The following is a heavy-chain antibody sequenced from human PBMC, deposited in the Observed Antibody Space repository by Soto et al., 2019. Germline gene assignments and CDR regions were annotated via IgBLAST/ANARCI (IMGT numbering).Heavy chain of an antibody. J-gene: IGHJ5*02. CDR2: IIPIFGTT. V-gene: IGHV1-69*01. Sequence: QVQLVQSGAEVKKPGSSVKVSCKSSGGTFSTYGFFWVRQAPGQGLEWMGGIIPIFGTTNYAQKFQDRVTITADQSASTVYMELTRLKSEDTAACYCARGVVRAFYTPLRIHPWGQGHLVTGSS. CDR1: GGTFSTYG. CDR3: ARGVVRAFYTPLRIHP. D-gene: IGHD3-10*01.